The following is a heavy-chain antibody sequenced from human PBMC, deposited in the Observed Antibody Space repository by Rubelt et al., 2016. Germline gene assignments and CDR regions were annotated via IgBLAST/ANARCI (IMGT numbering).Heavy chain of an antibody. J-gene: IGHJ3*01. CDR1: GHNFIGYH. CDR2: ITSSGGST. Sequence: QEQLVQSGAEVRKPGASVSISCQPSGHNFIGYHIHWVRPAPGHGLEWMGIITSSGGSTSYAQKFEGRVSLSRDTLELNSLGPEDTAVYFCAARHGTQTYGAFELWGQGTKVTVSS. V-gene: IGHV1-46*01. CDR3: AARHGTQTYGAFEL. D-gene: IGHD6-13*01.